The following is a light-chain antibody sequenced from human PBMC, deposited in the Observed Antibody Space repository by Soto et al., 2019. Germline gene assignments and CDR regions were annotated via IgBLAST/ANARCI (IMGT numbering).Light chain of an antibody. CDR1: QCISNY. CDR3: QQYYSYPWT. V-gene: IGKV1-9*01. CDR2: AAS. J-gene: IGKJ1*01. Sequence: IQLTQSPSFLSASVGDRITVTCRASQCISNYLAWYQQKPGKAPKLLIYAASTLQSGVSSRFSGSGSGTDFTLTISCLQSEDFATYYCQQYYSYPWTFGQGTKVDIK.